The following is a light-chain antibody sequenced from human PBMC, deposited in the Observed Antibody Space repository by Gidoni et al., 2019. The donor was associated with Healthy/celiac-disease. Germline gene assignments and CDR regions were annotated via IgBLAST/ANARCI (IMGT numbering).Light chain of an antibody. Sequence: DIQMTQSPSSLSASVGDRVTITCRASQSISSYLNWYQQKPGKAPKLLIYAASSLQSGVPSRFSGSGSGTDFTLTINSLQPEDFATYYCQQSYSTVGTFGQGTKVEIK. V-gene: IGKV1-39*01. CDR2: AAS. CDR3: QQSYSTVGT. CDR1: QSISSY. J-gene: IGKJ1*01.